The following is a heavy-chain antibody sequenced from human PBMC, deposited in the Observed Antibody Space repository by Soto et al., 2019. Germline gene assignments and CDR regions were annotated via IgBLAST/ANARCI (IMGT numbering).Heavy chain of an antibody. V-gene: IGHV4-4*02. Sequence: SETLSLTCAVSGGSISSSNWWSWVRQPPGKGLEWIGEIYHSGSTNHNPSLKSRVTISVDKSKNQFSLKLSSVTAADTAVYYCARMYSSTRSGYYYGMDVWGQGTTVTVSS. D-gene: IGHD6-13*01. CDR3: ARMYSSTRSGYYYGMDV. CDR2: IYHSGST. CDR1: GGSISSSNW. J-gene: IGHJ6*02.